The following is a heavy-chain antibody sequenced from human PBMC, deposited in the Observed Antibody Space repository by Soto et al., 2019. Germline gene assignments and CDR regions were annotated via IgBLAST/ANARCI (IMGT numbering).Heavy chain of an antibody. CDR3: VKGGWGSVWDY. CDR1: GFTFKDQA. CDR2: VSGTDGRT. D-gene: IGHD7-27*01. V-gene: IGHV3-23*01. Sequence: EVLLLESGGDLVQPGGSLRLSCTASGFTFKDQAMTWVRQAPGKGLEWVSTVSGTDGRTIYADSVRGRLTISRDDSKNTLYLQMTSLSAEDTAIYYCVKGGWGSVWDYRGQGILVSVSS. J-gene: IGHJ4*02.